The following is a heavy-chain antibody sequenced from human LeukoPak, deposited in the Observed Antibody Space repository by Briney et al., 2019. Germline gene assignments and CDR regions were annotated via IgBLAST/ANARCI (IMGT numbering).Heavy chain of an antibody. V-gene: IGHV3-23*01. J-gene: IGHJ4*01. CDR3: AISPSVAPLAFDY. D-gene: IGHD5-12*01. CDR1: GFTFSSYA. Sequence: PGGSLRLSCAASGFTFSSYAMSWVRQAPGKGLEWVSAISGSGGSTYYADSVKARFTISRDNSKNTLDLQMNSLRAEDTAVYYCAISPSVAPLAFDYWGHGTVVTVSS. CDR2: ISGSGGST.